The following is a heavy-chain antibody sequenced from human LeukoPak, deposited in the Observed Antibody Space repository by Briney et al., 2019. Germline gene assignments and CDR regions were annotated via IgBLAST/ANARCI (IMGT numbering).Heavy chain of an antibody. V-gene: IGHV1-2*02. CDR2: INPNSGGT. CDR1: GCTFTGYY. J-gene: IGHJ3*02. Sequence: ASVKVSCKASGCTFTGYYMHWVRQAPGQGLEWMGWINPNSGGTNYAQKFQGRVTMTRDTSISTAYMELSRLRSDDTAVYYCARAITMIVVESHAFDIWGQGTMVTVSS. CDR3: ARAITMIVVESHAFDI. D-gene: IGHD3-22*01.